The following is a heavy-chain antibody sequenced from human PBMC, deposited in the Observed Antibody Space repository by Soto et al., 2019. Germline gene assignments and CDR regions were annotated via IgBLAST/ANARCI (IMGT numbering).Heavy chain of an antibody. J-gene: IGHJ6*02. V-gene: IGHV4-39*01. CDR1: GGSISSSSYY. D-gene: IGHD3-22*01. CDR3: ARYYYDSSGSPYGYYGMDV. CDR2: INYSGST. Sequence: PSETLSLTCTVSGGSISSSSYYWGWIRQPPGKGLEWIGTINYSGSTYYNASLESRVTISVDTSKKQFSLKLSSVTAADTAVYYCARYYYDSSGSPYGYYGMDVWGQGTTVTVSS.